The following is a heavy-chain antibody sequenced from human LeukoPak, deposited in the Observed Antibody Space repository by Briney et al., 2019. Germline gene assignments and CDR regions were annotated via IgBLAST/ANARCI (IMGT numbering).Heavy chain of an antibody. J-gene: IGHJ4*02. CDR2: IWYDGSNK. Sequence: PGGSLRLSCAASGFTFSSYGMHWVRQAPGKELEWVAVIWYDGSNKYYADSVKGRFTISRDNSKNTLYLQMNSLRAEDTAVYYCAKDGGRYYDSSGYAKYWGQGTLVTVSS. CDR3: AKDGGRYYDSSGYAKY. V-gene: IGHV3-33*06. CDR1: GFTFSSYG. D-gene: IGHD3-22*01.